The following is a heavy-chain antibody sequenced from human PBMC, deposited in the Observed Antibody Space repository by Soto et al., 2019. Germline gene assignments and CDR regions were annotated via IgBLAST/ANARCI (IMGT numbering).Heavy chain of an antibody. J-gene: IGHJ4*02. D-gene: IGHD6-19*01. CDR3: AREEQWLVPDY. Sequence: PGGSLRLSCAASGFTFSSYAMHWVRQAPGKGLEWVAVISYDGSNKYYADSVKGRFTISRDNSKNTLYLQMSSLRAEDTAVYYCAREEQWLVPDYWGQGTLVTVSS. CDR2: ISYDGSNK. CDR1: GFTFSSYA. V-gene: IGHV3-30-3*01.